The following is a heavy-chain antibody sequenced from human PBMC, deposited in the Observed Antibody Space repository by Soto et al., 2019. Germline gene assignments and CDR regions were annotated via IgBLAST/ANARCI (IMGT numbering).Heavy chain of an antibody. CDR1: GGSISNAAYS. CDR3: AREVRLLAAAPFDY. D-gene: IGHD3-22*01. CDR2: IYPSGMP. V-gene: IGHV4-30-2*05. Sequence: PSETLSLTCTVSGGSISNAAYSWSWIRQPPGKGLEWIGYIYPSGMPFYNPSLRSRVTISVDTSKNQFSLKLSSVTAADTAVYYCAREVRLLAAAPFDYWGQGTLVTV. J-gene: IGHJ4*02.